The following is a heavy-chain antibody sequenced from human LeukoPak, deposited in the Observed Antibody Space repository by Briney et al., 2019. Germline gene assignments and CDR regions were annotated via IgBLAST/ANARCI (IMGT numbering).Heavy chain of an antibody. J-gene: IGHJ4*02. CDR1: YYSFTNYW. CDR2: IYPGDATT. CDR3: AASVKVAPGTFDY. V-gene: IGHV5-51*07. Sequence: GASLKISCKASYYSFTNYWICWRHQMPGKGPEWVWLIYPGDATTSDRRSFQGLVTISDANSISTAYLQWSSRKGSDIAMYYCAASVKVAPGTFDYWGQGTLVTVSS. D-gene: IGHD6-13*01.